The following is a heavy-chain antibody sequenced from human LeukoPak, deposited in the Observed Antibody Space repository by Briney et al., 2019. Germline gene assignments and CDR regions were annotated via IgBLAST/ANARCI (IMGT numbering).Heavy chain of an antibody. D-gene: IGHD3-22*01. J-gene: IGHJ3*02. Sequence: SETLSLTCTVSGGSIGSGGYYWSWIRQHPGKGLEWIGYIYYSGSTYYNPSLKSRVTISVDTSKNQFSLKLSSVTAADTAVYYCARDYPFGYYYDSSGYWDAFDIWGQGTMVTVSS. CDR2: IYYSGST. CDR3: ARDYPFGYYYDSSGYWDAFDI. CDR1: GGSIGSGGYY. V-gene: IGHV4-31*03.